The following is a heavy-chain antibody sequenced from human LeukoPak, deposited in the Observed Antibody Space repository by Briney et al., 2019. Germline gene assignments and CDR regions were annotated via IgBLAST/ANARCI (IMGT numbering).Heavy chain of an antibody. Sequence: PSETLSLTCTVSGGSISSGGYYWSWIRQPPGRGLEWIGYIYYSGSTNYNPSLKSRVTISVDTSKNQFSLKLSSVTAADTAVYYCARAKYYYDSSGYNHAFDIWGQGTMVNVSS. CDR3: ARAKYYYDSSGYNHAFDI. CDR2: IYYSGST. J-gene: IGHJ3*02. V-gene: IGHV4-61*08. CDR1: GGSISSGGYY. D-gene: IGHD3-22*01.